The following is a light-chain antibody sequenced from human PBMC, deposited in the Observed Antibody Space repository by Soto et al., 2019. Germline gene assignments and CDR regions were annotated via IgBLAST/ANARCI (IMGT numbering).Light chain of an antibody. Sequence: QMTQNPSSLSASVGDRVTLTCRASQNIDIYVSWYQQKPGKAPKLLISAASTLQSGVPSRFSGSRSGTDFALTISGLQPEDFATYYCQQTYSTPPCNFGQGTLLEIK. CDR1: QNIDIY. CDR2: AAS. J-gene: IGKJ5*01. V-gene: IGKV1-39*01. CDR3: QQTYSTPPCN.